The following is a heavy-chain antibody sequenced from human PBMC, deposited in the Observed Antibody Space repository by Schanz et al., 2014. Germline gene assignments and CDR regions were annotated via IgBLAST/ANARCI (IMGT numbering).Heavy chain of an antibody. Sequence: QEQLVESGGGAVQPGRSLRLSCAASGFTFSSYAVDWIRQAPGQGLEWVSFISYDGSLKSYLDSVKGRFTISRDNSKNTLFLEMNSLRVEDTAVYYCARVSMEFERGKSYYYYMDVWGRGTTVTVSS. J-gene: IGHJ6*03. D-gene: IGHD3-10*01. V-gene: IGHV3-30-3*01. CDR1: GFTFSSYA. CDR2: ISYDGSLK. CDR3: ARVSMEFERGKSYYYYMDV.